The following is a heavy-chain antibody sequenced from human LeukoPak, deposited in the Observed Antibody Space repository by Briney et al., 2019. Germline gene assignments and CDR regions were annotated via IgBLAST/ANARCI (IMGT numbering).Heavy chain of an antibody. CDR1: GGSISSGDYY. CDR2: IYYSGST. D-gene: IGHD6-19*01. CDR3: ARTYSSGWYLY. Sequence: SETLSLTRTVSGGSISSGDYYWSWIRQPPGKGLEWIGYIYYSGSTYYNPSLKSRVTISVDTSKNQFSLKLSSVTAADTAVYYCARTYSSGWYLYWGQGTLVTVSS. J-gene: IGHJ4*02. V-gene: IGHV4-30-4*01.